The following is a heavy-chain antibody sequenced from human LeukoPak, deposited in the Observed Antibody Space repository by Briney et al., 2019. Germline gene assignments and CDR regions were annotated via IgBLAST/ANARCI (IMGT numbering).Heavy chain of an antibody. CDR3: AKDGPGYYYYYMDV. J-gene: IGHJ6*03. Sequence: GRSLRLSCAVSGFTFSSYAMHWVRQAPGKGLEWVAVIFYDGSIQYYADSVKGRFTISRDNSKNTLYLQMNSLRAEDTAVYYCAKDGPGYYYYYMDVWGKGTTVTVSS. D-gene: IGHD3-10*01. CDR2: IFYDGSIQ. V-gene: IGHV3-30-3*01. CDR1: GFTFSSYA.